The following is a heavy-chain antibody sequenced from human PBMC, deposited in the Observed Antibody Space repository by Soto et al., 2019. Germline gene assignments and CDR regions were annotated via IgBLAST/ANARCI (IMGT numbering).Heavy chain of an antibody. D-gene: IGHD2-8*01. CDR1: GGTFSSYA. V-gene: IGHV1-69*01. Sequence: QVQLVQSGAEVKKPGSSVKVSCKASGGTFSSYAISWVRQAPGQGLEWMGGIIPIFGTANYAQKFQGRVTITADESTSTAYMELSSLGSEDTAVYYCARDCTNGVCRGGYYYGMDVWGQGTTVTVSS. CDR3: ARDCTNGVCRGGYYYGMDV. CDR2: IIPIFGTA. J-gene: IGHJ6*02.